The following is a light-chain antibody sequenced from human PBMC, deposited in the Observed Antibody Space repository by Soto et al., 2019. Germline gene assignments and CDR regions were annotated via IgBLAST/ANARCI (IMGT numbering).Light chain of an antibody. CDR1: SSGVGSYNR. CDR2: EVS. CDR3: NSYTTGNTYV. V-gene: IGLV2-18*02. J-gene: IGLJ1*01. Sequence: QSALTQPPSVSGSPGQSVAISCSGTSSGVGSYNRVSWYQQPPGTAPKLMIYEVSNRPSGVPDRFSGSKSGNTASLTISGLQAEDEADYYCNSYTTGNTYVFGTGTKVTVL.